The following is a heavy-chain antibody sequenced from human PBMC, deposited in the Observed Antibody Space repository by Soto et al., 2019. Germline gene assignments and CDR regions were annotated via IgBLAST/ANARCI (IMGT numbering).Heavy chain of an antibody. V-gene: IGHV1-58*02. Sequence: ASVKVSCKASGFTFTSSAMQWVRQARGQRLEWIGWIVVGSGNTNYAQKFQERVTITRDMSTSTAYMELSSLRSEDTAVYYCAAGRPELPAAITRPYYYYMDVWGKGTTVTVSS. J-gene: IGHJ6*03. CDR2: IVVGSGNT. D-gene: IGHD2-2*01. CDR1: GFTFTSSA. CDR3: AAGRPELPAAITRPYYYYMDV.